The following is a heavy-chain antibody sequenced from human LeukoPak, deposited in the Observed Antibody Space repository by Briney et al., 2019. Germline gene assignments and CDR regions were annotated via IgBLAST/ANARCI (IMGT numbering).Heavy chain of an antibody. V-gene: IGHV3-48*04. CDR3: ARGRQWLVRRWFDP. CDR1: GFTFRTYW. J-gene: IGHJ5*02. D-gene: IGHD6-19*01. Sequence: GGSLRLSCAASGFTFRTYWMHWVRQAPGKGLEWVSYISHTGSTMSYADSVKGRFTISRDNARNSLHLQMNSLRAEDTAVYYCARGRQWLVRRWFDPWGQGTLVTVSS. CDR2: ISHTGSTM.